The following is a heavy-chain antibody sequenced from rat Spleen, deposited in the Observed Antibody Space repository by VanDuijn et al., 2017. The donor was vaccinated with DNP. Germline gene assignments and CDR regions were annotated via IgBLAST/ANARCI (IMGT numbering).Heavy chain of an antibody. J-gene: IGHJ4*01. CDR3: ARQRDYDGYYYAMDA. D-gene: IGHD1-12*03. CDR2: ISYDGSST. Sequence: EVQLVESGGGLVQPGRSLKLSCAASGFTFSDYNMAWVRQAPKKGLEWVATISYDGSSTYYRDSVKGRFTISRDNAKSTLYLQMDSLRSEDTATYYCARQRDYDGYYYAMDAWGQGTSVTVSS. CDR1: GFTFSDYN. V-gene: IGHV5-7*01.